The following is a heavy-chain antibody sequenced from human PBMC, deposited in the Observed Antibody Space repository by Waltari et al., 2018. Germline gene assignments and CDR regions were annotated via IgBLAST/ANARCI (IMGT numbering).Heavy chain of an antibody. J-gene: IGHJ4*02. CDR2: IKSTTDGGTT. Sequence: EVQLVESGGGLVKPGGSLRLSCAASGFTFSNAWMSWVRQAPGKGLEWVGRIKSTTDGGTTDYAAPVKGRFTISRDDSKNTLYLQINSLKTEDTAVYYCTTTSFVEQQLVLGWDYWGQGTLVTVSS. V-gene: IGHV3-15*01. CDR3: TTTSFVEQQLVLGWDY. CDR1: GFTFSNAW. D-gene: IGHD6-13*01.